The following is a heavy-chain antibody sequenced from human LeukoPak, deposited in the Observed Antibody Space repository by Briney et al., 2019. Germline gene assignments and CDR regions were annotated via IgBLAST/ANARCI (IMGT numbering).Heavy chain of an antibody. V-gene: IGHV3-74*01. CDR3: AREVEEVPTAMGVYYYYFMDV. CDR1: GFTFSNNW. Sequence: PGGSPRLSCAASGFTFSNNWMHWVRQAPGKGLVWVSRINPDGRRTDYADSVKGRFTISRDNAKNTLYLQMNSLRREDTAVYYCAREVEEVPTAMGVYYYYFMDVWGKGTTVTVSS. J-gene: IGHJ6*03. D-gene: IGHD2-2*01. CDR2: INPDGRRT.